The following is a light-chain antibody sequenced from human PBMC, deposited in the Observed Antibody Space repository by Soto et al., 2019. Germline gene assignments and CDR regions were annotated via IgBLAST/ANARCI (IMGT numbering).Light chain of an antibody. Sequence: DIQMTQSPSFVSASVGDTVTITCRASQDISNWLAWYQQKPGKAPRFLIFAASSLHSGVPSRFSGSGSGTDFTLTVSSLQPEDFATYYCQQADTFPLTFGGGTRVQLK. CDR2: AAS. CDR1: QDISNW. J-gene: IGKJ4*02. V-gene: IGKV1-12*01. CDR3: QQADTFPLT.